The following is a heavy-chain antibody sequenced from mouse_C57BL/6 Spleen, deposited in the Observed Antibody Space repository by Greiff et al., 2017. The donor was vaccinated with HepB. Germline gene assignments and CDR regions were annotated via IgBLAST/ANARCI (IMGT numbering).Heavy chain of an antibody. V-gene: IGHV1-55*01. CDR1: GYTFTSYW. Sequence: VQLQQPGAELVKPGASVKMSCKASGYTFTSYWITWVKQRPGQGLEWIGDIYPGSGSTNYNEKFKSKATLTVDTSSSTAYMQLSSLTSEDSAVYYCARSDYDYDGWYFDVWGTGTTVTVSS. CDR3: ARSDYDYDGWYFDV. D-gene: IGHD2-4*01. CDR2: IYPGSGST. J-gene: IGHJ1*03.